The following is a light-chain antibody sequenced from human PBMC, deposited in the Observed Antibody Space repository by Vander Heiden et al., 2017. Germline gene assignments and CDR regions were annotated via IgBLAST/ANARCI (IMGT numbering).Light chain of an antibody. V-gene: IGLV3-21*02. J-gene: IGLJ2*01. CDR1: NIGSKN. CDR3: QVCDITSDHQLI. CDR2: DDS. Sequence: VLTQPLTVSVAPGQTARITCGGKNIGSKNVNWHQHMPGQAPVLVVYDDSDRPSGIPQRCSCSNSENTSTLIISGVEVEDEDDYYCQVCDITSDHQLIFGGGTKLTVL.